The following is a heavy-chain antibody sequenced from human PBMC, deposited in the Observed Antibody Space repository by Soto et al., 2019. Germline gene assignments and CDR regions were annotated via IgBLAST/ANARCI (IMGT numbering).Heavy chain of an antibody. V-gene: IGHV4-59*08. CDR1: GGSISSYY. J-gene: IGHJ4*02. D-gene: IGHD5-12*01. Sequence: SETLSLTCTVSGGSISSYYWSWIRQPPGKGLEWIGYISYSGSTNYNPSLKSRVTISVDTSKNQFSLKLSSVTAADTAVYYCARQWGYNFDYWGQGTLVTVSS. CDR2: ISYSGST. CDR3: ARQWGYNFDY.